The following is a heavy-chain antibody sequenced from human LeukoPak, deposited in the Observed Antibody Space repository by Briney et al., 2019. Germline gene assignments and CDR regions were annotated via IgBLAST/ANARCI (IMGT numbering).Heavy chain of an antibody. J-gene: IGHJ3*02. D-gene: IGHD3-10*01. CDR1: GGSFSGYY. CDR3: ARGRYMYYYGSGTHRDDAFDI. V-gene: IGHV4-34*01. CDR2: INHSGST. Sequence: PSETLSLTCAVYGGSFSGYYWSWIRQPPGKGLEWIGEINHSGSTNYNPSLKSRVTISVDTSKNQFSLKLSSVTAADTAVYYCARGRYMYYYGSGTHRDDAFDIWGQGTMVTVSS.